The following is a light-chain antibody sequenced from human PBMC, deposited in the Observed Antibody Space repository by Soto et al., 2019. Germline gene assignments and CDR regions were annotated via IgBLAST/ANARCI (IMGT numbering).Light chain of an antibody. CDR3: QVWDSSSDHPGV. V-gene: IGLV3-21*02. CDR1: NIGSKS. Sequence: SYELTQPPSVSVAPGQTARITCGGTNIGSKSVHWYQQKPRQAPVLVVYDDSDRPSGTPERFSGSSSGNTATLTISMVEAGDEADYYCQVWDSSSDHPGVFGGGTKVTVL. CDR2: DDS. J-gene: IGLJ3*02.